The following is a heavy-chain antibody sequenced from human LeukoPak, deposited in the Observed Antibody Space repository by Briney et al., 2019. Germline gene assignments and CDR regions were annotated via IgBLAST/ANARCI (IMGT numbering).Heavy chain of an antibody. CDR2: IYYSGST. D-gene: IGHD3-22*01. J-gene: IGHJ4*02. Sequence: SETLSLTCTVSGGSISSYYWSWIRQPPGKGLEWIGYIYYSGSTNYNPSLKSRVTISVDTSKNQFSLKLSSVTAADTAVYYCARRGYYDSSGYYAHWGQGTLVTVSS. CDR3: ARRGYYDSSGYYAH. V-gene: IGHV4-59*08. CDR1: GGSISSYY.